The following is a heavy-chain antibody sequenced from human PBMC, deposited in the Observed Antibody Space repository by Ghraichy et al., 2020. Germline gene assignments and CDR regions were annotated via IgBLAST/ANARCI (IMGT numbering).Heavy chain of an antibody. V-gene: IGHV4-39*01. CDR2: IYYSGTT. D-gene: IGHD2-15*01. J-gene: IGHJ4*02. Sequence: SETRSLTCTVSGVSISSTNYYWGWLRQPPGKGLEWIATIYYSGTTYYNPSLKSRVTISIDTSKNQFSLKLSSVTAADTAVYYCGRPFCSGGSCDHFDFWGQGTLVTVSS. CDR3: GRPFCSGGSCDHFDF. CDR1: GVSISSTNYY.